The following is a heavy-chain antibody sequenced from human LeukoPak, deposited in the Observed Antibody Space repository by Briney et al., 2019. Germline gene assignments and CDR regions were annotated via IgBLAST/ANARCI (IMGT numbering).Heavy chain of an antibody. D-gene: IGHD1-26*01. J-gene: IGHJ4*02. CDR1: GFTFSSYS. CDR3: AKTTISGTYGTFFDY. V-gene: IGHV3-21*04. CDR2: ISSSSSYI. Sequence: GGSLRLSCAASGFTFSSYSMNWVRQAPGKGLEWVSSISSSSSYIYYADSVKGRFTISRDISKNTMYLQMNSLRAEDTAVYFCAKTTISGTYGTFFDYWGQGTLVTVSS.